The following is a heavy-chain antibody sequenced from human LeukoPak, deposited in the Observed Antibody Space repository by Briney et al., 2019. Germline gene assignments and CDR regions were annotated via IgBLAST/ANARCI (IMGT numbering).Heavy chain of an antibody. CDR2: IKSDGSRT. V-gene: IGHV3-74*01. CDR3: ATHHSETYSRVPF. J-gene: IGHJ4*02. Sequence: PGGSLRLSCAASGFTFNGYWMYWVRQAPGKGLVWVSGIKSDGSRTNYADSVKGRFTISRDNAKSTLYLQMNSLRAEDTAVYYCATHHSETYSRVPFWGQGTLVTVSS. CDR1: GFTFNGYW. D-gene: IGHD1-26*01.